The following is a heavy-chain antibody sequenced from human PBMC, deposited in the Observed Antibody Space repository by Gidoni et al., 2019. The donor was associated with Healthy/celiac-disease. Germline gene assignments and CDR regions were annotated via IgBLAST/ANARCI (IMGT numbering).Heavy chain of an antibody. J-gene: IGHJ4*02. V-gene: IGHV3-30*18. Sequence: QVQLVESGGGVVQPGRSLRLSCAASGFTFSRYGMHWVRQAPGKGLEWVAVISYDGSNKYYADSVKGRFTISRDNSKNTLYLQMNSLRAEDTAVYYCAKVQNYYDSSGYYGYYFDYWGQGTLVTVSS. D-gene: IGHD3-22*01. CDR1: GFTFSRYG. CDR2: ISYDGSNK. CDR3: AKVQNYYDSSGYYGYYFDY.